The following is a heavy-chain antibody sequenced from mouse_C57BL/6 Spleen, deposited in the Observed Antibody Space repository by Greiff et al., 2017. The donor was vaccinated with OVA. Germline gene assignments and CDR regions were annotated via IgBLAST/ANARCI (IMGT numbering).Heavy chain of an antibody. CDR1: GYTFISYW. D-gene: IGHD1-1*01. V-gene: IGHV1-61*01. CDR2: IYPSDSET. Sequence: QVQLQQPGAELVRPGSSVKLSCKASGYTFISYWMDWVKQRPGQGLEWIGNIYPSDSETHYNQKFKDKATLTVDKSSSTAYMQLSSLTAEDSAVYYCARHPFYGSSPLFDYWGQGTLVTVSA. J-gene: IGHJ3*01. CDR3: ARHPFYGSSPLFDY.